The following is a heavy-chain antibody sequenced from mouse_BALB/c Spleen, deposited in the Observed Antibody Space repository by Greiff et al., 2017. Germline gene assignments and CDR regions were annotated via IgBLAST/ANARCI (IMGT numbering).Heavy chain of an antibody. Sequence: QVHVKQPGAELVKPGASVKLSCKASGYTFTSYWMHWVKQRPGQGLEWIGEINPSNGRTNYNEKFKSKATLTVDKSSSTAYMQLSSLTSEDSAVYYCASGIYRGAYWGQGTLVTVSA. CDR2: INPSNGRT. CDR3: ASGIYRGAY. D-gene: IGHD2-1*01. J-gene: IGHJ3*01. V-gene: IGHV1S81*02. CDR1: GYTFTSYW.